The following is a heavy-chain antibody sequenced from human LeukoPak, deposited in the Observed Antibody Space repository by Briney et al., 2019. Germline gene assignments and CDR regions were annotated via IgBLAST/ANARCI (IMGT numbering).Heavy chain of an antibody. D-gene: IGHD4-17*01. CDR2: IYYSGST. J-gene: IGHJ2*01. CDR1: GGSISSYY. CDR3: ARRNGDYGLWYFDL. Sequence: PSETLSLTCTVSGGSISSYYWSWIRQPPGKGLGWIGYIYYSGSTNYNPSLKSRVTISVDTSKNQFSLKLSSVTAADTAVYYCARRNGDYGLWYFDLWGRGTLVTVSS. V-gene: IGHV4-59*08.